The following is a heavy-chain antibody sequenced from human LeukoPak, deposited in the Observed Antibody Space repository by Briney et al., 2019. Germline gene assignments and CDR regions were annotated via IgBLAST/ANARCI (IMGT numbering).Heavy chain of an antibody. D-gene: IGHD3-22*01. CDR3: ARDRGTYYYDSSGCNWFDP. CDR2: INHSGST. J-gene: IGHJ5*02. CDR1: GGSFSGYY. V-gene: IGHV4-34*01. Sequence: PSETLSLTCAVYGGSFSGYYWSWIRQPPGKGLEWIGEINHSGSTNYNPSLKSRVTISVDTSKNQFSLKLSSVTAADTAVYYCARDRGTYYYDSSGCNWFDPWGQGTLVTVSS.